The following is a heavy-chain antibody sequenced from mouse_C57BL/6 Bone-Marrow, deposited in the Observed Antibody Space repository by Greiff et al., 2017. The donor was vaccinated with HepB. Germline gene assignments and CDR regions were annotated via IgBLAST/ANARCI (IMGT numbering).Heavy chain of an antibody. CDR2: IDPSDSYT. CDR1: GYTFTSYW. Sequence: QVQLKQPGAELVKPGASVKLSCKASGYTFTSYWMQWVKQRPGQGLEWIGEIDPSDSYTNYNQKFKGKATLTVDTSSSTAYMQLSSLTSEDSAVYYCASGDYWGQGTSVTVSS. J-gene: IGHJ4*01. CDR3: ASGDY. V-gene: IGHV1-50*01.